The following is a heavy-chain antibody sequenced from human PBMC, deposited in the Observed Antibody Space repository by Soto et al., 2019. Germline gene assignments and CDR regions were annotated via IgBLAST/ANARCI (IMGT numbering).Heavy chain of an antibody. V-gene: IGHV4-39*01. J-gene: IGHJ6*02. CDR1: GGSISSSNYY. CDR2: IFYRGNT. CDR3: ASLSRLYYYYYGMDV. Sequence: SETLSLTCTVSGGSISSSNYYWVWIRQSPGKGLEWIGSIFYRGNTYYNPSLKSRATISVDTSKNQFSLKLSSVTAADTAVYYCASLSRLYYYYYGMDVWGQGTTVTVSS.